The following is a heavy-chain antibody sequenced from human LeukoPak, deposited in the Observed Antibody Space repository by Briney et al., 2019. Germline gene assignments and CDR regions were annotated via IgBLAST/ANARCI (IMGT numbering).Heavy chain of an antibody. CDR1: GYTFTSYG. D-gene: IGHD2/OR15-2a*01. Sequence: ASVKVSCKASGYTFTSYGIGWVRQMPGKGLEWMGIIYPGDSDTRYSPSFQGQVTISADKSISTAYLQWSSLKASDTAMYYCARQEQLAGNIVQYWGQGTLVTVSS. J-gene: IGHJ4*02. CDR2: IYPGDSDT. CDR3: ARQEQLAGNIVQY. V-gene: IGHV5-51*01.